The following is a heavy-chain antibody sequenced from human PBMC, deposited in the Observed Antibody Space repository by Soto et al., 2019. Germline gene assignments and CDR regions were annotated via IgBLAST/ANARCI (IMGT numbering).Heavy chain of an antibody. CDR1: GGSISSSSYY. CDR3: ARSGYSGSKGWFDP. V-gene: IGHV4-39*01. J-gene: IGHJ5*02. Sequence: QLQLQESGPGLVKPSETLSLTCTVSGGSISSSSYYWGWIRQPPGKGLEWIGSIYYSGSTYYNPSLKSRVTISVATSKNQFSLKLSSVTAADTAVYYCARSGYSGSKGWFDPWGQGTLVTVSS. D-gene: IGHD5-12*01. CDR2: IYYSGST.